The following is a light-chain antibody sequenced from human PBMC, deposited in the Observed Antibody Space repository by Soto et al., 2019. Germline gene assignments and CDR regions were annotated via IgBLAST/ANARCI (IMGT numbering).Light chain of an antibody. V-gene: IGLV2-11*01. Sequence: QSALTQPRSVSGSPGQSVTISCTGTSNDGGGSNFVSWYQQHPGNVPKLFIYDVSRRPSGVPDRFSGAKSGNTASLTISGPQAEDQADYYCSSYPGSYTLVFGGGTKLTVL. CDR2: DVS. J-gene: IGLJ2*01. CDR3: SSYPGSYTLV. CDR1: SNDGGGSNF.